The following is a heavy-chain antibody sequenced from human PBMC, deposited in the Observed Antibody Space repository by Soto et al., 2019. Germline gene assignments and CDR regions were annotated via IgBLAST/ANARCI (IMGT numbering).Heavy chain of an antibody. J-gene: IGHJ4*02. V-gene: IGHV4-30-4*01. CDR1: GGSISSGDYY. CDR2: IYYSGST. CDR3: ARGGGGMVVAAIDC. Sequence: QVQLQESGPGPVKPSQTLSLTCTVSGGSISSGDYYWSWVRQRPGKGLEWIGYIYYSGSTYYNPAFKSRFTISVDTSKNQCSLKLSSGTAADTAVYYCARGGGGMVVAAIDCWGQGSLVTVSS. D-gene: IGHD2-15*01.